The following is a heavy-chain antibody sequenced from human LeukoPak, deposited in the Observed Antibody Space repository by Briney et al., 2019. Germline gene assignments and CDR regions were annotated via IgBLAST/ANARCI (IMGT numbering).Heavy chain of an antibody. J-gene: IGHJ4*02. Sequence: GSLRLSCSASGFSFSAYGMSWVRQAPGKGLEWVSTLSGSGAAAHFTDSVKGRFTISRDNSKNTLFLQMNSLRAEDTAVYYCAKMGGYSGIHFPCDYWGRGTLVTVSS. V-gene: IGHV3-23*01. CDR1: GFSFSAYG. CDR2: LSGSGAAA. CDR3: AKMGGYSGIHFPCDY. D-gene: IGHD1-26*01.